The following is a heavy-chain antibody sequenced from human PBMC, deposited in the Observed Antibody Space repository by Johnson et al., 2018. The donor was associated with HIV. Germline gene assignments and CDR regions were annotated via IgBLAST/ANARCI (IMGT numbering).Heavy chain of an antibody. CDR2: INWNGGST. CDR3: ARDGYYGDSDAFDI. J-gene: IGHJ3*02. CDR1: GFTFSSYA. V-gene: IGHV3-20*04. Sequence: VQLMESGGGVVQPGRSLRLSCAASGFTFSSYAMHWVRQAPGKGLEWVSGINWNGGSTVYADSVKGRFTVSRDNAKNSLYLQMNSLRAEDTAVYYCARDGYYGDSDAFDIWGQGTKVTVSS. D-gene: IGHD2-21*01.